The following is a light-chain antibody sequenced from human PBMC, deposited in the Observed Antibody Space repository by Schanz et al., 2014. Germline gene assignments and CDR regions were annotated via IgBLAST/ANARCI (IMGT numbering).Light chain of an antibody. CDR3: LQYHDWPPWT. CDR1: QSVSSSY. Sequence: EIVLTQSPATLSVSPGERATLSCRASQSVSSSYLAWYQQKPGQGTRLLISGASTRATGIPARYSGSGSGTEFTLTINSLQSEDFAVYYCLQYHDWPPWTFGQGTKVEIK. V-gene: IGKV3-15*01. J-gene: IGKJ1*01. CDR2: GAS.